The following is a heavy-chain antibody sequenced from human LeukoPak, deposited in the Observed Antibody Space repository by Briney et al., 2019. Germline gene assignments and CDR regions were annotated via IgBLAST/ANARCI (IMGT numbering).Heavy chain of an antibody. Sequence: GGSLRLSCAASGFTVSSNYMSWVRQAPGKGLEWVSVIYSGGSTYYADSVKGRFTISRDNSKNRLYLQMNSLRAEDTAVYYCARLSGSYPPVFWGQGTLVTVSS. CDR2: IYSGGST. V-gene: IGHV3-66*01. J-gene: IGHJ4*02. CDR1: GFTVSSNY. CDR3: ARLSGSYPPVF. D-gene: IGHD1-26*01.